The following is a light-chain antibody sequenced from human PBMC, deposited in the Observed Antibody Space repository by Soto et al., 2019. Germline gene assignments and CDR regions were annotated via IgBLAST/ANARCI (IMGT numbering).Light chain of an antibody. CDR2: ATS. CDR1: QDIRF. J-gene: IGKJ2*01. Sequence: DLQMTQSPFSLSASVGDRVTITCRASQDIRFLGWFQQKPGEAPKRLIYATSTLEGGVSSRFSGRGYGTEFTLTISSLQPEDFATYFCLQHNTYPYTFGQGTKVDIK. CDR3: LQHNTYPYT. V-gene: IGKV1-17*01.